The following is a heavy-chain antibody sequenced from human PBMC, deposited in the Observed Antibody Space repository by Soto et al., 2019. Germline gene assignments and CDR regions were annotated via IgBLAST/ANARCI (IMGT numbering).Heavy chain of an antibody. J-gene: IGHJ4*02. CDR3: AKPDSVPYCSGGSCYHIAVAGTDY. CDR2: IWYDGSNK. Sequence: QPGGSLRLSCAASGFTFSSYGMHWVRQAPGKGLEWVAVIWYDGSNKYYADSVKGRFTISRDNSKNTLYPQMNSLRAEDTAVYYCAKPDSVPYCSGGSCYHIAVAGTDYPGQGTLVTVSS. CDR1: GFTFSSYG. D-gene: IGHD2-15*01. V-gene: IGHV3-33*06.